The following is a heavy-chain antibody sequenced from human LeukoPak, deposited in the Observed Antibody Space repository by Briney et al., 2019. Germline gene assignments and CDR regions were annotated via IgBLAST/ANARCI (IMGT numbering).Heavy chain of an antibody. D-gene: IGHD1-26*01. CDR2: ISGSGNGT. Sequence: GGSLRLSCAASGFTFSSYAMSWVRQAPGKGLEWVSAISGSGNGTYYADSVKGRFTISRDNSKNTLYLQMNSLRAEDTAAYYCAKAGSIRFDYWGQGTLVTVSS. CDR3: AKAGSIRFDY. V-gene: IGHV3-23*01. J-gene: IGHJ4*02. CDR1: GFTFSSYA.